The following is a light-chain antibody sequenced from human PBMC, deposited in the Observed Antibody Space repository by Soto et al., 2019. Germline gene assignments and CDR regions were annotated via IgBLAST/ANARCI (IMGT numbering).Light chain of an antibody. CDR3: LQDHSFPLT. CDR2: DAS. CDR1: QGIRDA. J-gene: IGKJ4*01. V-gene: IGKV1-6*01. Sequence: AIQMTHSPSSLSASVGKIITITCRATQGIRDALGWYQQIPWKAPKLLIYDASSLQRGVPSRFSGSGSGSLFTLTISSLQPEDFAAYYCLQDHSFPLTFGGGTKVDIK.